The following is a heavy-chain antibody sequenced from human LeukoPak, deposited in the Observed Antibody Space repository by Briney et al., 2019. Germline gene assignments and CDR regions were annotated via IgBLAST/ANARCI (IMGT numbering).Heavy chain of an antibody. CDR1: GFTFSNYE. Sequence: GGSLRLSCAASGFTFSNYEMNWVRQAPGKGLEWVSCISSSGSTLYYADSVKGRFTISRDNAKNSLYLQMNSLRAEDTAVYYCARYRSDDFGAFDIWGQGTMVTVSS. CDR2: ISSSGSTL. V-gene: IGHV3-48*03. D-gene: IGHD4/OR15-4a*01. CDR3: ARYRSDDFGAFDI. J-gene: IGHJ3*02.